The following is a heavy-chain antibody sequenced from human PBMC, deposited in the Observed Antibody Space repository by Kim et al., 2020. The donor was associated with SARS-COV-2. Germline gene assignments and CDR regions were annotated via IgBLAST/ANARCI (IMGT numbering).Heavy chain of an antibody. D-gene: IGHD1-26*01. J-gene: IGHJ4*01. Sequence: GGSLRLSCAASGFTFSSYAMHWVRQAPGKGLEWVAVISYDGSNKYYADSVKGRFTISRDNSKTTLYLQMNSLRAEDTAVYYCARDQFRIVGDPLGLDYWG. CDR3: ARDQFRIVGDPLGLDY. CDR1: GFTFSSYA. CDR2: ISYDGSNK. V-gene: IGHV3-30*04.